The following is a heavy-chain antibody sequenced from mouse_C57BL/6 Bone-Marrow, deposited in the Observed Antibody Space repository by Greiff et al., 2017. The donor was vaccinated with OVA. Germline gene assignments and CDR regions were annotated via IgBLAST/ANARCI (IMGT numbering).Heavy chain of an antibody. CDR3: AKNARIYYYCDY. J-gene: IGHJ2*01. V-gene: IGHV2-5*01. Sequence: VKLQESGPGLVQPSQSLSITCTVSGFSLTSYGVHWVRQSPGKGLEWLGVIWRGGSTDYNAAFMSRLSITKDNSKSQVFFKMNSLQADDTAIYYCAKNARIYYYCDYWGQGTTLTVSS. D-gene: IGHD1-1*01. CDR1: GFSLTSYG. CDR2: IWRGGST.